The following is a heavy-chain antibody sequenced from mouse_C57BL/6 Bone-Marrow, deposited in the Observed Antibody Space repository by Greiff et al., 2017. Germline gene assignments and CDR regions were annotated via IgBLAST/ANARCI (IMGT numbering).Heavy chain of an antibody. CDR1: GFTFSSHA. J-gene: IGHJ3*01. V-gene: IGHV5-4*01. CDR2: ISDGGSYT. D-gene: IGHD2-3*01. Sequence: EVQGVESGGGLVKPGGSLKLSCAASGFTFSSHAMSWVRQTPEKRLEWVATISDGGSYTYYPDNVKGRFTISRDNAKNNLYLQMSHLKSEDTAMYYCAREGYFFAYWGQGTLVTVSA. CDR3: AREGYFFAY.